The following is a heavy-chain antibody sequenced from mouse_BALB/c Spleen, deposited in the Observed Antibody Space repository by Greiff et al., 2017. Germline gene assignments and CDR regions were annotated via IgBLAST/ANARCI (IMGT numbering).Heavy chain of an antibody. V-gene: IGHV1-12*01. D-gene: IGHD2-2*01. CDR2: IYPGNGDT. CDR1: GYTFTSYN. J-gene: IGHJ3*01. CDR3: ARGGGYGFAY. Sequence: QVQLQQSGPELVKPGASVKMSCKASGYTFTSYNMHWVKQTPGQGLEWIGAIYPGNGDTSYNQKFKGKATLTADKSSSTAYMQLSSLTSEDSAVYYCARGGGYGFAYWGQGTLVTVSA.